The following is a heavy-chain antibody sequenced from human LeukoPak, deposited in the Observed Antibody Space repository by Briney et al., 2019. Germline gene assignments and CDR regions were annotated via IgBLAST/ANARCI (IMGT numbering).Heavy chain of an antibody. CDR2: INHSGST. CDR3: ARGRSNRSRIRSFEPLDY. J-gene: IGHJ4*02. CDR1: GGSFSGYY. V-gene: IGHV4-34*01. D-gene: IGHD3-16*02. Sequence: KPSETLSLTCAVYGGSFSGYYWSWIRQPPGKGLEWIGEINHSGSTNYNPSLKSRVTISVDTSKNQFSLKLSSVTAADTAVYYCARGRSNRSRIRSFEPLDYWGQGTLVTVSS.